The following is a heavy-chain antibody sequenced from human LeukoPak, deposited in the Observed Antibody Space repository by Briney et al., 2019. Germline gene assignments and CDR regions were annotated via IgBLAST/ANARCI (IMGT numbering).Heavy chain of an antibody. J-gene: IGHJ4*02. CDR1: GFTFSNAW. Sequence: GGPLRLSCAASGFTFSNAWMTWVRQAPGKGLEWVGRIKSKTDGGTTDYAAPVKGGFTISRDDSKNTLYLQMNSLKTEDTAVYYCTTTTVGRYYDFWSGYSSDYWGQGTLVTVSS. CDR3: TTTTVGRYYDFWSGYSSDY. CDR2: IKSKTDGGTT. V-gene: IGHV3-15*01. D-gene: IGHD3-3*01.